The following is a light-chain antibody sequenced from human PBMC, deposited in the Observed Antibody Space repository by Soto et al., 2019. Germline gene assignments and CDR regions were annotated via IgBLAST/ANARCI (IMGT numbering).Light chain of an antibody. CDR3: QHSYSIPST. CDR1: LSISSY. CDR2: AAS. J-gene: IGKJ1*01. Sequence: DIQMTQSPSSLSASVGDRVTITCRASLSISSYLNWYQQKPGKAPNLLISAASSLEGGVPSRFSGSGSGTDFPLTITSLQPEDFATYYCQHSYSIPSTFGQGTKVEIK. V-gene: IGKV1-39*01.